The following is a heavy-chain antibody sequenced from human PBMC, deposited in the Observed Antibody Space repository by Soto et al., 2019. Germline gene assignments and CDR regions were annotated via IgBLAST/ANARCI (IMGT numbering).Heavy chain of an antibody. D-gene: IGHD3-22*01. J-gene: IGHJ4*02. CDR1: GGTFSSYA. Sequence: QVQLVQSGAEVKKPGSSVKVSCKASGGTFSSYAISWVRQAPGQGLEWMGGIIPIFGTANYAQKFQGRVTITADESTSTAYMELSSLRSEDTAVYYCAGNTDRNYYDSSGYYYWGQGTLVTVSS. CDR2: IIPIFGTA. CDR3: AGNTDRNYYDSSGYYY. V-gene: IGHV1-69*01.